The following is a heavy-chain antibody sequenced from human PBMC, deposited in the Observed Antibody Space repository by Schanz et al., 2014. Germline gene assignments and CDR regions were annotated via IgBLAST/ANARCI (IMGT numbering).Heavy chain of an antibody. CDR1: GFTFSDSW. CDR2: TSNDGSFT. V-gene: IGHV3-74*01. J-gene: IGHJ4*02. Sequence: EVQLVESGGGLVQPGGSLRLSCAASGFTFSDSWMHWVRQAPGKGLVWVSRTSNDGSFTTFADSVKGRFTISRDNAKNSLYLKTNSPRAAATDLYSCVRDTDYHFDYWGQGTLVTVSS. D-gene: IGHD4-17*01. CDR3: VRDTDYHFDY.